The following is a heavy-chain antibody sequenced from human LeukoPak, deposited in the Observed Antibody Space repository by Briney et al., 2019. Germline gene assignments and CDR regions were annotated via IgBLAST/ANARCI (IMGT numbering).Heavy chain of an antibody. CDR3: ATDRGLAVGANFDY. J-gene: IGHJ4*02. CDR2: IHTSGST. CDR1: GDSISSYY. V-gene: IGHV4-4*07. Sequence: PSETLSLTCVVSGDSISSYYWSWIRQPAGKGLEWIGRIHTSGSTNYNPSLKSRVTMSVDTSKNQFSLRLSSVTAADTAVYYRATDRGLAVGANFDYWGQGALVTVSS. D-gene: IGHD6-19*01.